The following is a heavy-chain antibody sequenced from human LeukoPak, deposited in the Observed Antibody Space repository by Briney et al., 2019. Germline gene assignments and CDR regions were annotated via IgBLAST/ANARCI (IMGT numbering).Heavy chain of an antibody. V-gene: IGHV5-51*01. CDR2: IYPGDSDT. CDR1: GYIFTSYW. CDR3: ARLAGTGISLRYDYVWGSPLSTIDY. D-gene: IGHD3-16*01. Sequence: GESLKISCKGSGYIFTSYWIGWVRQMPGKGLEWMGIIYPGDSDTRYSPSFQGQVTISADKSISTAYLQWSSLKASDTAIYYCARLAGTGISLRYDYVWGSPLSTIDYWGQGTLVTVSS. J-gene: IGHJ4*02.